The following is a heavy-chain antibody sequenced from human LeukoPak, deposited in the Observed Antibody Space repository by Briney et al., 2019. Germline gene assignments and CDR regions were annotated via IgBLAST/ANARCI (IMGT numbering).Heavy chain of an antibody. J-gene: IGHJ4*02. CDR1: GASIRSDTYNYY. CDR2: IFHSGST. D-gene: IGHD1-26*01. CDR3: ARHKTGSFSTASDY. Sequence: PSETLSLTCTVSGASIRSDTYNYYWGWSRQPPGKGLEWIGSIFHSGSTSYNPSLKSRVTISVDTSKNHFGLNLNSMTASDTAVYYCARHKTGSFSTASDYWGQGTLVTVSS. V-gene: IGHV4-39*01.